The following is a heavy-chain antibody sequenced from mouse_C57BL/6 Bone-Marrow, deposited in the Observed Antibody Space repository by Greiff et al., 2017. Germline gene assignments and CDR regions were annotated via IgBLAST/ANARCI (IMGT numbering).Heavy chain of an antibody. D-gene: IGHD1-1*01. CDR1: GYTFTSYW. CDR2: IDPSDSET. CDR3: ASGDYYGSSSHFDV. J-gene: IGHJ1*03. Sequence: VQLQQPGAELVRPGSSVKLSCKASGYTFTSYWMHWVKQRPIQGLEWIGNIDPSDSETHYNQKFKDKATLTVDKSSSPAYMQLSSLTSEDSAVYYCASGDYYGSSSHFDVWGTGTTVTVSS. V-gene: IGHV1-52*01.